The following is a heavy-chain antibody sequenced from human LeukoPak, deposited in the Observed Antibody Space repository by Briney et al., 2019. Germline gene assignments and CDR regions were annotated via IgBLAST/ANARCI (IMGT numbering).Heavy chain of an antibody. CDR1: GFTFSSYA. J-gene: IGHJ4*02. D-gene: IGHD6-13*01. V-gene: IGHV3-23*01. Sequence: GGPLRLSCAASGFTFSSYAMSWVRQAPGKGLEWVSAISGSGGSTYYADSVKGRFTISRDDSKNTLYLQMNSLRAEDTAVYYCAKDLNLIAAAKFDYWGQGTLVTVSS. CDR2: ISGSGGST. CDR3: AKDLNLIAAAKFDY.